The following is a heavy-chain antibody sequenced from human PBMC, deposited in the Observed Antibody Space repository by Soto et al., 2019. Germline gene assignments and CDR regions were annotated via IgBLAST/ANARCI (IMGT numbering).Heavy chain of an antibody. CDR1: GYTFTSYD. D-gene: IGHD3-10*01. CDR2: MNPDSGNT. Sequence: QVQLVQSGAEVRTPGASVKVSCKASGYTFTSYDINWVRQATGQGPEWMGWMNPDSGNTGYVQKFQGRVTMTRNTAISTAYMELSSLRSEDTAVYYCARSVGGSNVNFHYWGQGTLVTVSS. CDR3: ARSVGGSNVNFHY. J-gene: IGHJ4*02. V-gene: IGHV1-8*01.